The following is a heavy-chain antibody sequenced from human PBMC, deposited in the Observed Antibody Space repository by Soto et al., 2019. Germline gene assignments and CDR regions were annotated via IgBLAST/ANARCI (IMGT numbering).Heavy chain of an antibody. CDR3: ARDQLRQWLVLQSSGFDY. CDR1: GFTFSSYA. Sequence: PGGSLRLSCAASGFTFSSYAMHWVRQAPGKGLEWVAVISYDGSNKYYADSVKGRFTISRDNSKNTLYLQMNSLRAEDTAVYYCARDQLRQWLVLQSSGFDYWGQGTLVTVS. J-gene: IGHJ4*02. D-gene: IGHD6-19*01. CDR2: ISYDGSNK. V-gene: IGHV3-30-3*01.